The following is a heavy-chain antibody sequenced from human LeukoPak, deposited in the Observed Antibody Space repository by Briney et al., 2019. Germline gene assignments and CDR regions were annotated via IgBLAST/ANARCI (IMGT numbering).Heavy chain of an antibody. D-gene: IGHD5-12*01. J-gene: IGHJ4*02. CDR2: IYHSGST. Sequence: SETLSLTCTVSGYSITNGYYWGWIRQPPGKGLEWIGSIYHSGSTYYNPSLKSRVTISLDTSNNQFSLKFNSVTAADTAVYYCARALATMFFDYWGQGTLVTVST. CDR3: ARALATMFFDY. V-gene: IGHV4-38-2*02. CDR1: GYSITNGYY.